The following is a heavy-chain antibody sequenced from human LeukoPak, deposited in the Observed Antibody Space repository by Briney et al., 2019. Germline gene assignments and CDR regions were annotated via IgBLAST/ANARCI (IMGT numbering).Heavy chain of an antibody. Sequence: SETLSLTCTVSGGSISIYYWNWIRQPAGEGLEWIGRIFTSGITNYNPSLKSRVTTSVDTSKNQFSLNLSSVTAADTAVYYCARESSGTYYSPRGYMDVWGNGTTVTVS. CDR2: IFTSGIT. CDR1: GGSISIYY. V-gene: IGHV4-4*07. CDR3: ARESSGTYYSPRGYMDV. D-gene: IGHD3-10*01. J-gene: IGHJ6*03.